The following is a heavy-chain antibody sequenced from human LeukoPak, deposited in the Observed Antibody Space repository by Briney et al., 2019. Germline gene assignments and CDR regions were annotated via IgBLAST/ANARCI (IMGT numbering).Heavy chain of an antibody. Sequence: GGSLRLSCAASGFTFSSYAMSWVRQAPGKGLEWVSAISGSGGSTYYADSVKGRFTISRANSKITLSLQMNSLRAEDTAVYYCAKSGANSPRGYFDYWGRGILVAVSS. V-gene: IGHV3-23*01. CDR1: GFTFSSYA. CDR2: ISGSGGST. CDR3: AKSGANSPRGYFDY. J-gene: IGHJ4*02. D-gene: IGHD3-10*01.